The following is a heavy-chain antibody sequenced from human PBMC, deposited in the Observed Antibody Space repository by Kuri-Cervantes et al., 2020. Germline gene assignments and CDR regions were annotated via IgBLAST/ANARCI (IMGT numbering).Heavy chain of an antibody. Sequence: GGSLRLSCAASGFTVSSNYMSWVRQAPGKGLEWVSVIYSGGSTYYADSVKGRFTISRDNSKNTLYLQMSSLRAEDTAVYYCARVRGVDYFDYWGQGTLVTVSS. V-gene: IGHV3-53*01. CDR2: IYSGGST. J-gene: IGHJ4*02. D-gene: IGHD3-10*01. CDR3: ARVRGVDYFDY. CDR1: GFTVSSNY.